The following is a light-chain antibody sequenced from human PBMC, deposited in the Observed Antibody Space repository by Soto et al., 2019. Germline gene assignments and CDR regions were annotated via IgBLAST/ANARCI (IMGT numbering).Light chain of an antibody. CDR1: NIGSKN. J-gene: IGLJ1*01. CDR2: RDS. CDR3: QVWDSSTEGV. V-gene: IGLV3-9*01. Sequence: SYELTQPLSVSVALGQTARITCGGNNIGSKNVHWYQQKPGQAPVLVIYRDSNRPSGIPERFSGSNSGNTATLTISRAQAGDEADDYCQVWDSSTEGVFGTGTKLTVL.